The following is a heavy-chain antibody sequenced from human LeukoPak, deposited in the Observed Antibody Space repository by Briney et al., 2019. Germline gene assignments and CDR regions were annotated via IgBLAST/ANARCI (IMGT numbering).Heavy chain of an antibody. CDR1: GGTFSSYA. Sequence: SVKVSCKASGGTFSSYAISWVRQAHGQGLEWMGRIIPIFGTANYAQKFQGRVTITTDESTSTAYMELSSLRSEDTAVYYCARAKIIYSSITGMGSYYYYMDVWGKGITVTVSS. CDR2: IIPIFGTA. CDR3: ARAKIIYSSITGMGSYYYYMDV. D-gene: IGHD1-20*01. V-gene: IGHV1-69*05. J-gene: IGHJ6*03.